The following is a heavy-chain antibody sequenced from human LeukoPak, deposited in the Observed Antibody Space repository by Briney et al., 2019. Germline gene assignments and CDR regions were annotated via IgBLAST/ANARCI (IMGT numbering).Heavy chain of an antibody. J-gene: IGHJ3*02. V-gene: IGHV4-30-2*01. D-gene: IGHD1-26*01. CDR2: IYHSGST. CDR1: GGSISSGGYY. Sequence: PSQTLSLTCTVSGGSISSGGYYWSWIRQPPGKGLEWIGYIYHSGSTYYNLSLKSRVTISVDRSKNQFSLKLSSVTAADTAVYYCARVAVGDAFDIWGQGTMVTVSS. CDR3: ARVAVGDAFDI.